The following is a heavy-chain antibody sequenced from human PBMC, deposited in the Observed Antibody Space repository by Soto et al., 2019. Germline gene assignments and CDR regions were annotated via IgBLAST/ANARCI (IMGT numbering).Heavy chain of an antibody. CDR3: ASPHRTIFGSIDAFDI. CDR1: GFTFSSYS. CDR2: ISSSSSTI. V-gene: IGHV3-48*01. D-gene: IGHD3-3*01. J-gene: IGHJ3*02. Sequence: GGSLRLSCAASGFTFSSYSMNWVRQAPGKGLEWVSYISSSSSTIYYADSVKGRFTISRDNAKNSLYLQMNSLRAEDTAVYYCASPHRTIFGSIDAFDIWGQGTMVTVSS.